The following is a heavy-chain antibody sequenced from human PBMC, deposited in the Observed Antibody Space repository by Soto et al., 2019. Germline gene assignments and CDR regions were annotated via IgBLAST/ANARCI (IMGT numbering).Heavy chain of an antibody. J-gene: IGHJ6*02. CDR3: ARDMSGGTYNYYYGMDV. D-gene: IGHD1-26*01. CDR1: GFSFSSYA. Sequence: EVQLLESGGGLGQPGGSLRLSGAASGFSFSSYAMTWVRQAPGRGLEWVSAISGSGSPTYYADSVKGRFTISRDNSKNTLYLQMNSLRADDTAVYYCARDMSGGTYNYYYGMDVWGQGTTVTVSS. V-gene: IGHV3-23*01. CDR2: ISGSGSPT.